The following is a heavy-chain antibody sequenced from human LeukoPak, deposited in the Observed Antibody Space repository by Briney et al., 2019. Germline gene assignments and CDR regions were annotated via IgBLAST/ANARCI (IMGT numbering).Heavy chain of an antibody. J-gene: IGHJ5*02. CDR3: ARVVEYQLLYWFDP. CDR1: GGSISSYY. V-gene: IGHV4-59*01. Sequence: SETLSLTCTVSGGSISSYYWSWIRQPPGKGLEWIGYIYYSGSTNYNPSLKSRVTISVDTSKNQFSLKLSSVTAADTAVYYCARVVEYQLLYWFDPWGQGTLVTVSS. D-gene: IGHD2-2*01. CDR2: IYYSGST.